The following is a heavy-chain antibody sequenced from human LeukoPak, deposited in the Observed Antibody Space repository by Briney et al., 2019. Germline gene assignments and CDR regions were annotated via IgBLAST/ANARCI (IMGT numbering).Heavy chain of an antibody. CDR3: AKQGGGNNWFDP. V-gene: IGHV3-30*02. D-gene: IGHD2-15*01. CDR1: GFTFSSYG. Sequence: PGGSLRLSCAASGFTFSSYGMHWVRRAPGKGLEWVAFIRYDGSSKYYADSVKGRFTISRDNSKNTLYLQMNSLRAEDTAVYYCAKQGGGNNWFDPWGQGTLVTVSS. CDR2: IRYDGSSK. J-gene: IGHJ5*02.